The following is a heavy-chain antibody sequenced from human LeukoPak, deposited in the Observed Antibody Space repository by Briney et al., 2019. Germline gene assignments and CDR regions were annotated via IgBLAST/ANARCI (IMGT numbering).Heavy chain of an antibody. V-gene: IGHV4-59*02. CDR1: GGFVRSYQ. J-gene: IGHJ6*03. D-gene: IGHD3-10*01. CDR3: ARNRGIGMAYFYYMDV. CDR2: IYYTESS. Sequence: SETLSLTCTVSGGFVRSYQWSWIRQPPGKGLEWIGSIYYTESSNYNPSLKSRITISVDTSKNQFSLRLSSVTAADTAVYYCARNRGIGMAYFYYMDVWGKGTTVTVSS.